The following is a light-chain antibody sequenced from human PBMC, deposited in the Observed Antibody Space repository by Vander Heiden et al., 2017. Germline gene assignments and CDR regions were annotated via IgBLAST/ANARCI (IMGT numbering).Light chain of an antibody. CDR1: QSISSY. CDR2: AAS. Sequence: DIQMTQSPSSLSASVGDRVTITCRASQSISSYLNWYQQKPGKAPKLLIYAASSLQSGVPSRFSASGSGTDFTLTISRLQPEDFATYYCQQSYSTPYTSGQGTKLEIK. CDR3: QQSYSTPYT. V-gene: IGKV1-39*01. J-gene: IGKJ2*01.